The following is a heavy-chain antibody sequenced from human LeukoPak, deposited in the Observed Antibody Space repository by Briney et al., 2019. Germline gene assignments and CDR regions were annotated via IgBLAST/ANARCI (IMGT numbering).Heavy chain of an antibody. Sequence: SETLSLTCAVYGGSFSGYYWSWIRQPPGKGLEGIGEINHSGSTNYNPSLKSRVTISVDTSKNQFSLKLSSVTAADTAVYYCASGTDRRFLEWLLYYWGQGALVTVSS. CDR2: INHSGST. CDR1: GGSFSGYY. J-gene: IGHJ4*02. D-gene: IGHD3-3*01. V-gene: IGHV4-34*01. CDR3: ASGTDRRFLEWLLYY.